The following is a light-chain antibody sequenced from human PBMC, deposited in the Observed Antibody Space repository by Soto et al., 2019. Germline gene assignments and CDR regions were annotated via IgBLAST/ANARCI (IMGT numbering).Light chain of an antibody. CDR2: GNN. V-gene: IGLV1-40*01. J-gene: IGLJ2*01. CDR1: RSNIGAGYD. CDR3: QSYDSSQDVV. Sequence: QSVLTQPPSESGAPGQRVTISCTGSRSNIGAGYDVHWYQQLPGTAPKLLIYGNNNRPSGVPDRFSGSKSGTSASLAITGLQAEDEADYYCQSYDSSQDVVFGGGTKLTVL.